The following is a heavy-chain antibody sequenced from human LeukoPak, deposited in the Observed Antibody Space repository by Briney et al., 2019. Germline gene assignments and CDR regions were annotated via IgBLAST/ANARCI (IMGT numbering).Heavy chain of an antibody. CDR2: ISYEGSNK. J-gene: IGHJ4*02. CDR1: GFTFCRYG. V-gene: IGHV3-30*18. CDR3: AKDRPPFTIFGVDFDY. Sequence: PGRSLRLPCAASGFTFCRYGMHCVRQAPGKGVEWVADISYEGSNKYYTDSVKGRFTISRDNSKNTLYLQMNSLRAEDTAVYYCAKDRPPFTIFGVDFDYWGQGTPVTVSS. D-gene: IGHD3-3*01.